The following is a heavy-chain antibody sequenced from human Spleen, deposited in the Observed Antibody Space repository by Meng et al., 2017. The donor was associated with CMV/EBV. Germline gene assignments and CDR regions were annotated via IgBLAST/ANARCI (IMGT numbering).Heavy chain of an antibody. V-gene: IGHV3-30*02. CDR1: GFTFSSYG. CDR2: IRYDGSNK. CDR3: ARGRVAATYYFDY. Sequence: GESLKISCSASGFTFSSYGIHWVRQAPGKGLEWVAFIRYDGSNKYYADSLKGRFTISRDNAKNSLYLQMISLRAEDTAVYYCARGRVAATYYFDYWGQGTLVTVSS. D-gene: IGHD1-26*01. J-gene: IGHJ4*02.